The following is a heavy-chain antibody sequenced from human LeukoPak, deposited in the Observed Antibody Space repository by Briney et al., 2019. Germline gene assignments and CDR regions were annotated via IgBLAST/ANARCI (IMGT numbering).Heavy chain of an antibody. V-gene: IGHV3-66*04. Sequence: PGRSLRLSCAASGFTVSSIYMSWVRQAPGRGLEWVSVIFSGGSTYYADSVKGRFTISRDNSRNTLYLQMSSLRPEDTAVYYCARQPSITVFDPWGQGTLVTVSS. D-gene: IGHD3-10*01. CDR1: GFTVSSIY. CDR2: IFSGGST. J-gene: IGHJ5*02. CDR3: ARQPSITVFDP.